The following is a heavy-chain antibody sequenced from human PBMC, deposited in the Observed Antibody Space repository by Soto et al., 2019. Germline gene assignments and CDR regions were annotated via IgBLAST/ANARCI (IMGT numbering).Heavy chain of an antibody. CDR2: IYYSGST. V-gene: IGHV4-59*08. CDR3: ASRNYYGSGSYHYYFDY. Sequence: SETLSLTCTVSGGSISSYYWSWIRQPPGKGLEWIGYIYYSGSTNYNPSLKSRVTISVDTSKNQFSLKLSSVTAADTAVYYCASRNYYGSGSYHYYFDYWGQGTLVTVSS. CDR1: GGSISSYY. J-gene: IGHJ4*02. D-gene: IGHD3-10*01.